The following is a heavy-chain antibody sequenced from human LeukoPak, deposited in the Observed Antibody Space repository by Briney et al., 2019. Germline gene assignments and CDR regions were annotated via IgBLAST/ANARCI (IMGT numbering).Heavy chain of an antibody. Sequence: GGSLRLSCAASGFTFSSYEMNWVRQAPGKGLEWVSYISSSGSTIYYADSVKGRFTISRDNAKNSLYLQMNSLRAEDTAVYCCARSRWLQSGAPFDYWGRGTLVTVSS. D-gene: IGHD5-24*01. CDR3: ARSRWLQSGAPFDY. CDR1: GFTFSSYE. J-gene: IGHJ4*02. V-gene: IGHV3-48*03. CDR2: ISSSGSTI.